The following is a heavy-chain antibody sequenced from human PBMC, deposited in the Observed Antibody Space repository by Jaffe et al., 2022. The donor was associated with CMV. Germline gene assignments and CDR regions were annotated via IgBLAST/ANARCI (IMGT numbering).Heavy chain of an antibody. Sequence: QMQLVQSGPEVKKPGTSVKVSCKASGFTFTSSAMQWVRQARGQRLEWIGWIVVGSGNTNYAQKFQERVTITRDMSTSTAYMELSSLRSEDTAVYYCAAVSPATTVVTLLGAFDIWGQGTMVTVSS. D-gene: IGHD4-17*01. CDR2: IVVGSGNT. CDR3: AAVSPATTVVTLLGAFDI. V-gene: IGHV1-58*02. CDR1: GFTFTSSA. J-gene: IGHJ3*02.